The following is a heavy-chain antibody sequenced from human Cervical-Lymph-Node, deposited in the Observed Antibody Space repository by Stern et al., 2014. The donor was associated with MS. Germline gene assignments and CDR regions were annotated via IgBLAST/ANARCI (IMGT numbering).Heavy chain of an antibody. V-gene: IGHV2-5*01. CDR2: LYWNGDK. J-gene: IGHJ4*02. Sequence: QVTLRESGPTLVKPTETLTLTCTFSGFSLSTSGVGVGWIRQPPGKALQWLALLYWNGDKHCSPSLRTRLTVTKDTSKNQVVLTMTNMDPVDTATYYCAHSVGDAYITSVPLDYWSQGILVTVSS. D-gene: IGHD5-24*01. CDR3: AHSVGDAYITSVPLDY. CDR1: GFSLSTSGVG.